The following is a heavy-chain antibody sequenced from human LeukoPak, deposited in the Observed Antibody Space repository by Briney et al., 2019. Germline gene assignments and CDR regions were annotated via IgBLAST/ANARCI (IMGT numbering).Heavy chain of an antibody. CDR3: ARDRGAAESKEFDY. CDR1: GGSISSYY. V-gene: IGHV4-59*01. Sequence: PSETLSLTCTVSGGSISSYYRSWIRQPPGKGLEWIGYIFYSGSTNHNPSLKSRVTISVDTSKNQFSLKLSSVTAADTAVYYCARDRGAAESKEFDYWGQGTLVTVSS. J-gene: IGHJ4*02. CDR2: IFYSGST. D-gene: IGHD6-25*01.